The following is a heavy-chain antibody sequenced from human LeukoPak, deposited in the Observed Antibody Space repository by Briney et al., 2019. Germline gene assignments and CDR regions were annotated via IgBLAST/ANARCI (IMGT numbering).Heavy chain of an antibody. D-gene: IGHD3-22*01. J-gene: IGHJ4*02. CDR1: GFTFSSYE. CDR2: ISGSGGST. V-gene: IGHV3-23*01. Sequence: GGSLRLSCAASGFTFSSYEMNWVRQAPGKGLEWVSAISGSGGSTYYADSVKGRFTISRDNSKNTLYLQMNSLRAEDTAVYYCAKGSAIVGSHDYWGQGTLVTVSS. CDR3: AKGSAIVGSHDY.